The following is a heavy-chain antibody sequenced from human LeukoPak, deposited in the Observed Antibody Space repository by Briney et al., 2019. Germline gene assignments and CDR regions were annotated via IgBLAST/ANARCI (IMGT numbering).Heavy chain of an antibody. J-gene: IGHJ6*02. Sequence: ASVKVSCKASGYTFTSYGITWVRQAPGQGLEWMGWISVNNGNTNYAQNLQGRVTISTDTSTNTAYMMLRSLRSDDTAVYYCARQGMIYATFCYDYAMDVWGQGTTVTVSS. CDR1: GYTFTSYG. V-gene: IGHV1-18*01. D-gene: IGHD2-8*01. CDR2: ISVNNGNT. CDR3: ARQGMIYATFCYDYAMDV.